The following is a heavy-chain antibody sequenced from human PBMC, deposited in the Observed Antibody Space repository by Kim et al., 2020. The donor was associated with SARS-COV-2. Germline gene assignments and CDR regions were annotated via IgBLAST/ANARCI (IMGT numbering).Heavy chain of an antibody. J-gene: IGHJ5*02. Sequence: SETLSLTCAVSGGSISSGGYSWSWIRQPPGKGLEWIGYIYHSGSTYYNPSLKSRVTISVDRSKNQFSLKLSSVTAADTAVYYCARGSSGYSYNWFDPWGQGTLVTVSS. CDR1: GGSISSGGYS. CDR3: ARGSSGYSYNWFDP. V-gene: IGHV4-30-2*01. CDR2: IYHSGST. D-gene: IGHD3-22*01.